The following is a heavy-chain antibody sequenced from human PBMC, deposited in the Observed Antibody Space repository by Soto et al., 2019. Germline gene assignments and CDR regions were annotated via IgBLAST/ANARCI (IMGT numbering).Heavy chain of an antibody. D-gene: IGHD3-9*01. J-gene: IGHJ4*02. CDR1: GGSISSGGYY. Sequence: PSETLSLTCTVSGGSISSGGYYWSWIRQHPGKGLEWIGHISDSGSSYYNPSLESRVTISVDTSKNQFSLKLSAVTAADTAVYFCARTTFYDIFTAYYSLFDYWGQGTLVTVS. V-gene: IGHV4-31*03. CDR2: ISDSGSS. CDR3: ARTTFYDIFTAYYSLFDY.